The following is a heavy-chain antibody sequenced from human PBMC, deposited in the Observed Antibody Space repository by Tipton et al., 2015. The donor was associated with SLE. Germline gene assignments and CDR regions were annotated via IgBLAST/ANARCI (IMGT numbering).Heavy chain of an antibody. Sequence: TLSLTCTVSGYSISSGYYWGWIRQPPGKGLEWIGTIYHSGSTYYNPSLKSRVTISVDTSKNQFSLKLSSVTAADTAVYYCAVGYCSSTSCQREYFQHWGQGTLATVSS. V-gene: IGHV4-38-2*02. J-gene: IGHJ1*01. CDR1: GYSISSGYY. CDR2: IYHSGST. D-gene: IGHD2-2*01. CDR3: AVGYCSSTSCQREYFQH.